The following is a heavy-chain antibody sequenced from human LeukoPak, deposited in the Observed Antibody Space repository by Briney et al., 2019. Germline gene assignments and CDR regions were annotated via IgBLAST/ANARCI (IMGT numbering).Heavy chain of an antibody. D-gene: IGHD5-12*01. CDR2: IYSGGST. V-gene: IGHV3-53*01. J-gene: IGHJ4*02. Sequence: PGGSLRLSCAASGFTVSSSYMSWVRQAPGKGLEWVSVIYSGGSTYYADSVKGRFTISRNNSKNTLYLQMNSLRAEDTAVYYCARGKVATTPGAFDYWGQGTLVTVSS. CDR1: GFTVSSSY. CDR3: ARGKVATTPGAFDY.